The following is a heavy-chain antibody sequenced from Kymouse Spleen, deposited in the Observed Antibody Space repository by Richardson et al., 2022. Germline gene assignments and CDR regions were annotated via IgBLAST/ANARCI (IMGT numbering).Heavy chain of an antibody. CDR3: ARARSSWDPYYYYYYGMDV. D-gene: IGHD6-13*01. Sequence: EVQLVESGGGLIQPGGSLRLSCAASGFTVSSNYMSWVRQAPGKGLEWVSVIYSGGSTYYADSVKGRFTISRDNSKNTLYLQMNSLRAEDTAVYYCARARSSWDPYYYYYYGMDVWGQGTTVTVSS. CDR2: IYSGGST. J-gene: IGHJ6*02. V-gene: IGHV3-53*01. CDR1: GFTVSSNY.